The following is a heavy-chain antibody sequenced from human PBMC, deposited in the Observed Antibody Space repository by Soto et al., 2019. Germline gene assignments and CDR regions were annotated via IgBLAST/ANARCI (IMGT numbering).Heavy chain of an antibody. CDR2: ISGGDISS. Sequence: GGSLRLSCAASGFTFSSYAMTWVRQAPGKGLEWVSTISGGDISSNYADSVKGRFTISRDNSKNTLYLQMNSLRAEDTAVYYCAKDLGFSSSWPSDYWGQGTLVTVSS. J-gene: IGHJ4*02. D-gene: IGHD6-13*01. CDR3: AKDLGFSSSWPSDY. CDR1: GFTFSSYA. V-gene: IGHV3-23*01.